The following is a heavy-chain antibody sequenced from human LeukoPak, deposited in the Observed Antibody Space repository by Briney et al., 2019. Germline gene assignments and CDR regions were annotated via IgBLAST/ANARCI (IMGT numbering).Heavy chain of an antibody. CDR2: ISYDGSNK. D-gene: IGHD3-3*01. CDR3: AKDFRPITIFGVVSWYYGMDV. Sequence: GGSLRLSCAASGFTFSSYGMHWVRQAPGKGLEWVAVISYDGSNKYYADPVKGRFTISRDNSKNTLYLQMNSLRAEDTAVYYCAKDFRPITIFGVVSWYYGMDVWGQGTTVTVSS. CDR1: GFTFSSYG. V-gene: IGHV3-30*18. J-gene: IGHJ6*02.